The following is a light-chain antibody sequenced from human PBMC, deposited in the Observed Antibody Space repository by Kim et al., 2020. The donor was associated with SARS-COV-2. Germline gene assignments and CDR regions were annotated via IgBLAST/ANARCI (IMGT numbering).Light chain of an antibody. CDR3: QQSYSAPRT. Sequence: ASVVDRVTMTFRASQRINTYLNWYQQQPGKAPKLLIYAASSLHIGVPSRFSGSGSGTDFTLTITSLQPEDFATYYCQQSYSAPRTFDQGTKVDIK. V-gene: IGKV1-39*01. CDR2: AAS. J-gene: IGKJ1*01. CDR1: QRINTY.